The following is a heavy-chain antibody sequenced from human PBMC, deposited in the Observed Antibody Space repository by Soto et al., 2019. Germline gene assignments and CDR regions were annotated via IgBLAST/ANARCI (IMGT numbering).Heavy chain of an antibody. CDR1: GGSISSGGYS. D-gene: IGHD6-6*01. V-gene: IGHV4-30-2*01. J-gene: IGHJ4*02. Sequence: SETLSLTCAVSGGSISSGGYSWSWIRQPPGKGLEWIGYIYHSGSTYYNPSLKSRVTISVDRSKNQFSLKLSSVTAADTAVYFCARMPPRHWSIDYWGPGTLVTVFS. CDR2: IYHSGST. CDR3: ARMPPRHWSIDY.